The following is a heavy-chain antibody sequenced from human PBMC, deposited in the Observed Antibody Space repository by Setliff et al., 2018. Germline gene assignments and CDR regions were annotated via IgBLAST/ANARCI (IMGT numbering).Heavy chain of an antibody. CDR3: ARSYDSGFYHQRDAYDI. J-gene: IGHJ3*02. Sequence: SVKVSCKASGGMSGTYSISWVRQAPGQGLEWMGAIIPIFGTPNYAQKFQDRVTITAGVSTSTAYMELSSLRSEDTAVYYCARSYDSGFYHQRDAYDIWGQGTMVTVSS. CDR1: GGMSGTYS. D-gene: IGHD3-22*01. V-gene: IGHV1-69*13. CDR2: IIPIFGTP.